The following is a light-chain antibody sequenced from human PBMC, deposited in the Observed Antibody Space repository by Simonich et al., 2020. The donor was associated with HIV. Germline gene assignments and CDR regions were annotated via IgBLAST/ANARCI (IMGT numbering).Light chain of an antibody. CDR3: QSYDSSNPWV. CDR1: SGSIASNY. Sequence: NFMLTQPHSVSESPGKTVTISCTRSSGSIASNYVQWYQKRPGSAPTTVIYDDNLRPSGVPDRFSGSIDSSSNSASLTISGLKTEDEADYYCQSYDSSNPWVFGGGTKLTVL. V-gene: IGLV6-57*03. CDR2: DDN. J-gene: IGLJ3*02.